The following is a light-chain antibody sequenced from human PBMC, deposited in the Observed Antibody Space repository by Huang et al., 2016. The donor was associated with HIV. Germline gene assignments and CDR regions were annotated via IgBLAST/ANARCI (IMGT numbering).Light chain of an antibody. CDR3: LQTYTYPWT. CDR2: AAS. CDR1: QAIRND. V-gene: IGKV1-6*01. Sequence: IQMTQSPASLSASVGDRVTITCRASQAIRNDLGWYQQRLGKAPKLLISAASHLQSGVTSRFSGSGSGTHFTLTISGLQSEDFATYYCLQTYTYPWTFGQGTKVEI. J-gene: IGKJ1*01.